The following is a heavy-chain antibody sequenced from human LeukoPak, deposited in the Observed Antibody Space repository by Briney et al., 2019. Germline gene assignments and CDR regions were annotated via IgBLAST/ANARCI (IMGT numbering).Heavy chain of an antibody. D-gene: IGHD4-17*01. CDR1: GYSISSGYY. CDR2: IYHSGKN. V-gene: IGHV4-38-2*02. CDR3: AAMTTVTMYSYFFDS. J-gene: IGHJ4*02. Sequence: SETLSLTCTVSGYSISSGYYWGWIRQPPGKGLEWIGSIYHSGKNYYNPSLKSRVTMSVDTSKNQFSLKLTSVTAADTAIYYCAAMTTVTMYSYFFDSWGQGTLLTVSS.